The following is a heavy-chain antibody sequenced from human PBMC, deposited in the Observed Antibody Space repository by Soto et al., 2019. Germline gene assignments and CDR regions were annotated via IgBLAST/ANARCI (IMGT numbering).Heavy chain of an antibody. V-gene: IGHV3-23*01. CDR3: AKDGPLYCSSTSCLNWFDP. Sequence: GGSLRLSCAASGFTFSSYAMSWVRQAPGKGLEWVSAITVSGGSTYYADSVKGRFTISRDNSKNTLYLQMSSLRAEDTAVYYCAKDGPLYCSSTSCLNWFDPWGQGTLVTVSS. D-gene: IGHD2-2*01. CDR1: GFTFSSYA. CDR2: ITVSGGST. J-gene: IGHJ5*02.